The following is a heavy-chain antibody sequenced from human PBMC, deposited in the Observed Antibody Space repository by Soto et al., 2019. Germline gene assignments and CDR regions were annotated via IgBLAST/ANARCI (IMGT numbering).Heavy chain of an antibody. J-gene: IGHJ5*02. D-gene: IGHD5-12*01. V-gene: IGHV4-4*02. CDR2: IYHSGST. Sequence: PSETLSLTCAVSGGSIRSSNWWSWVRQPPGKGLEWIGEIYHSGSTNYNPSLKSRVTISVDKSKNQFSLKLSSVTAADTAVYYCAREEMATIMDWFDPWGQGTLVTVS. CDR1: GGSIRSSNW. CDR3: AREEMATIMDWFDP.